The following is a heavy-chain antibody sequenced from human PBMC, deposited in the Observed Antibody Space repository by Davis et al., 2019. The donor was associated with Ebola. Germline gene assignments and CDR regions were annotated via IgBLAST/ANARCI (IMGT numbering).Heavy chain of an antibody. D-gene: IGHD3-10*01. CDR3: ARDLATSSGAHFFYFGMDV. Sequence: ASVTVSRKSSGGTLTSYAVSWVRQAPGQGLEWMGWMNPNSGNTGYAQKFQGRVTMTRNTSISTVYMELSSLTSDDTAVYYCARDLATSSGAHFFYFGMDVWGEGTSVAVSS. CDR1: GGTLTSYA. CDR2: MNPNSGNT. J-gene: IGHJ6*04. V-gene: IGHV1-8*01.